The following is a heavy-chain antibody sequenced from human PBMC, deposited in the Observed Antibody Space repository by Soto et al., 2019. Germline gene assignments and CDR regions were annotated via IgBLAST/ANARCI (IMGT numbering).Heavy chain of an antibody. CDR3: ASDGPKDYEYVWGSYSYGMDV. Sequence: QVQLVQSGAEVKKPGASVKVSCKASGYTFTSYGISWVRQAPGQGLERMGWISAYNGNTNYAQKLQGRVTMTTATSKSTVYMEVRSLRSDDPAVYYCASDGPKDYEYVWGSYSYGMDVWGQGTTVSASS. CDR1: GYTFTSYG. CDR2: ISAYNGNT. D-gene: IGHD3-16*01. V-gene: IGHV1-18*01. J-gene: IGHJ6*02.